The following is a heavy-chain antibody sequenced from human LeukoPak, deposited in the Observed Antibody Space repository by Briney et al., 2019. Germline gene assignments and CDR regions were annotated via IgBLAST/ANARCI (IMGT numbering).Heavy chain of an antibody. D-gene: IGHD2-21*01. CDR2: INTDGSNI. Sequence: PGGSLRLSCAASGFTFNSHWMHWVRQVPGKGLMWVSRINTDGSNIDYADSVKGRFFVSRDNGKNTLYLQMNSLRAEDSAVYFCVRERIYISPLDDWGQGTLVTVSS. V-gene: IGHV3-74*01. J-gene: IGHJ4*02. CDR1: GFTFNSHW. CDR3: VRERIYISPLDD.